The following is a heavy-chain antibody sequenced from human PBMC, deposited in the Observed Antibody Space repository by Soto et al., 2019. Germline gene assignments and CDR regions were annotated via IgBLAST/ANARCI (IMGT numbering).Heavy chain of an antibody. D-gene: IGHD6-19*01. Sequence: QVQLQESGPGLVKPSQTLSLTCTVSGGSISSGGYYWSWIRQHRGKGLEWIGYIYYSGSTYYNPSLKSRVTISVDTSKNQFSLKLSSVTAADTAVYYCARGIPWQWSPGGDWFDPWGQGTLVTVSS. V-gene: IGHV4-31*03. J-gene: IGHJ5*02. CDR1: GGSISSGGYY. CDR2: IYYSGST. CDR3: ARGIPWQWSPGGDWFDP.